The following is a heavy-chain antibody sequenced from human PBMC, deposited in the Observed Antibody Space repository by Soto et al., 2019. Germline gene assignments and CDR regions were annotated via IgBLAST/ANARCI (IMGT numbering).Heavy chain of an antibody. D-gene: IGHD6-13*01. CDR2: INHSGST. CDR3: AKQQLEPYYYYYGMDV. V-gene: IGHV4-34*01. J-gene: IGHJ6*02. CDR1: GGSFSGYY. Sequence: NPSETLSLTCAVYGGSFSGYYWSWIRQPPGKGLEWIGEINHSGSTNYNPSLKSRVTISVDTSKNQFSLKLSSVTAADTAVYYCAKQQLEPYYYYYGMDVWGQGTTVTVSS.